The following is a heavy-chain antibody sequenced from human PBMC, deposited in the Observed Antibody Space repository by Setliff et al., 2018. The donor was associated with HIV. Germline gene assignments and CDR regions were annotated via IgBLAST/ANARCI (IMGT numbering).Heavy chain of an antibody. D-gene: IGHD3-10*01. J-gene: IGHJ6*03. CDR2: INAGNGNT. V-gene: IGHV1-3*01. Sequence: ASVKVSCKASGYTFTSYAMHWVRQAPGQRLEWMGWINAGNGNTKYSQKFQGRVTITRDTSASTAYMELSSLRSEGTAVYYCAREGKFRYYYYMDVWGKGTTVTVS. CDR3: AREGKFRYYYYMDV. CDR1: GYTFTSYA.